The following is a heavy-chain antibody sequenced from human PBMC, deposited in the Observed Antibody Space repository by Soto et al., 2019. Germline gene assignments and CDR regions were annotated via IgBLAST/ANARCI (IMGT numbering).Heavy chain of an antibody. D-gene: IGHD3-16*01. J-gene: IGHJ5*02. CDR3: AKAWGWFDP. CDR2: ISASGGTT. Sequence: EVQLLESGGDLVHPGGSPSLSCAASGFTFTSYAMTWVRQAPEKGLEWVSSISASGGTTYYTDSVKGRFTISRDNSKNTLFLQMNSLRAEDTAVYYCAKAWGWFDPWGQGTLVTVSS. CDR1: GFTFTSYA. V-gene: IGHV3-23*01.